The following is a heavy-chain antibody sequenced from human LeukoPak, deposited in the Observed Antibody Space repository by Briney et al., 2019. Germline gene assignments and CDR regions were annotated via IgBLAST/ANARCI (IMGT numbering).Heavy chain of an antibody. CDR3: ARVPFSLLRFWGRNYYYGMDV. CDR2: MNPNSGNT. D-gene: IGHD3-3*01. J-gene: IGHJ6*02. V-gene: IGHV1-8*01. Sequence: ASVKVSCKASGYTFTSYDINWVRQATGQGLEWTGWMNPNSGNTGYAQKFQGRVTMTRNTSISTAYMELSSLRSEDTAVYYCARVPFSLLRFWGRNYYYGMDVWGQGTTVTVSS. CDR1: GYTFTSYD.